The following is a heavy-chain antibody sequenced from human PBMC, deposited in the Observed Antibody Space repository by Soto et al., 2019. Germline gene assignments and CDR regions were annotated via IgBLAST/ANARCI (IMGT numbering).Heavy chain of an antibody. Sequence: GGSLRLSCAASGFTFSSYGMHWVRQAPGKGLEWVAVIWYDGSNKYYADSVKGRFTISRDNSKNTLYLQMNSLRAEDTAVYYCARDLPECSSTSCYTWGYYYGMDVWGQGTTVTVSS. V-gene: IGHV3-33*01. CDR3: ARDLPECSSTSCYTWGYYYGMDV. CDR1: GFTFSSYG. D-gene: IGHD2-2*02. CDR2: IWYDGSNK. J-gene: IGHJ6*02.